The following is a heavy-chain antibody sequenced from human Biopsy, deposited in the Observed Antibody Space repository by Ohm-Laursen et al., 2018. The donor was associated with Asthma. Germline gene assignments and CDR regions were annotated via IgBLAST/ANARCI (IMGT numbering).Heavy chain of an antibody. CDR3: ARVRKDYYDSSGLSGGWFDP. CDR2: VNTASQDT. D-gene: IGHD3-22*01. V-gene: IGHV1-3*03. CDR1: GYTFNRYI. Sequence: SSVKVSCKTSGYTFNRYIMHWVRQAPGQRLEWMGSVNTASQDTVYSQEFQGRVTIARDTSATTAYMELSSLRSEDTAVYYCARVRKDYYDSSGLSGGWFDPWGQGTLVTVSS. J-gene: IGHJ5*02.